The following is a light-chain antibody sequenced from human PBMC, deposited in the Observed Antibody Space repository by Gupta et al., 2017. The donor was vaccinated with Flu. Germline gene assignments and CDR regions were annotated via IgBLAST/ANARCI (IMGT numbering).Light chain of an antibody. V-gene: IGLV8-61*01. CDR1: SRSVPTSYH. CDR2: RTI. J-gene: IGLJ3*02. Sequence: QTVVTQEPSFSFSPGRSVTLTCGLGSRSVPTSYHPSWSQQTPGQAPRTLIYRTITRSSRVPARFSAAILGNKAALTITGAQADDESDYYCVLYMGSGIGVFGGGTKLTVL. CDR3: VLYMGSGIGV.